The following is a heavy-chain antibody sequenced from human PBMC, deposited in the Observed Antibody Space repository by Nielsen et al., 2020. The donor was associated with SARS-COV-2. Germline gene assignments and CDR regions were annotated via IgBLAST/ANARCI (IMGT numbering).Heavy chain of an antibody. CDR2: IYYSGST. J-gene: IGHJ3*02. D-gene: IGHD3-3*01. Sequence: SETLSLTCTVSGGSISSGDYYWSWIRQPPGKGLEWIGYIYYSGSTYYNPSLKSRVTISVDTSKNQFSLKLSSVTAADTAVYYCARGLGHRLFGVVIITAFDIWGQGTMVTVSS. CDR3: ARGLGHRLFGVVIITAFDI. V-gene: IGHV4-30-4*02. CDR1: GGSISSGDYY.